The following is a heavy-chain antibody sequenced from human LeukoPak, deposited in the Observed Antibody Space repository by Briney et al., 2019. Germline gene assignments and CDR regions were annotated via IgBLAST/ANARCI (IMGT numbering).Heavy chain of an antibody. CDR1: GGSFSGYY. V-gene: IGHV4-34*01. Sequence: SETLSLTCAVYGGSFSGYYWSWIRQPPGKGPEWIGEINHSGSTNYNPSLKSRVTISVDTSKNQFSLKLSSVTATDTAVYYCARATRTYYYDSSGYDYWGQGTLVTVSS. CDR3: ARATRTYYYDSSGYDY. D-gene: IGHD3-22*01. CDR2: INHSGST. J-gene: IGHJ4*02.